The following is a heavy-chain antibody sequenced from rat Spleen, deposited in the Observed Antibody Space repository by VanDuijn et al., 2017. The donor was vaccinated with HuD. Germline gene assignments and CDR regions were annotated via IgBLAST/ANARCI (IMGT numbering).Heavy chain of an antibody. J-gene: IGHJ2*01. Sequence: EVQLVESGGGLVQPGRSLKLSCAASGFTYSNYVMAWVSQAPTKGLEWVASITNSGGSTYYRDSVKGRFTISRDNAKSTLYLQMDSLRSEDAATYYCTTDRGDYWGQGVMVTVSS. V-gene: IGHV5-27*01. CDR3: TTDRGDY. CDR1: GFTYSNYV. CDR2: ITNSGGST.